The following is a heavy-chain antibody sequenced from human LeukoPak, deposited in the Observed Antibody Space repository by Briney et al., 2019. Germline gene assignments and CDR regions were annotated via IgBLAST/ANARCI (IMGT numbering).Heavy chain of an antibody. J-gene: IGHJ4*02. CDR2: MNPNSGNT. V-gene: IGHV1-8*03. CDR1: GYTFTSYD. D-gene: IGHD2-2*01. CDR3: ARENYCSSTSCLDY. Sequence: ASVKVSCKASGYTFTSYDINWVRQATGQGLEWMGWMNPNSGNTGYAQKFQGRVTITRNTSISTAYMELSSLRSGDTAVYYCARENYCSSTSCLDYWGQGTLVTVSS.